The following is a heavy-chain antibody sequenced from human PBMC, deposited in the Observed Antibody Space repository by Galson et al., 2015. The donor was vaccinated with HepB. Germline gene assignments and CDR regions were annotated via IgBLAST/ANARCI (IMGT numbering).Heavy chain of an antibody. CDR1: GFSFSSFH. V-gene: IGHV3-11*01. CDR3: ARIRIVVVPTTIKGDYYYYMDV. Sequence: SLRLSCAAFGFSFSSFHMSWVRQAPGKGLEWLSYITGTGSTIYYADSMEGRVTISRDNARNTLYLQMNSLRADDTAVYYCARIRIVVVPTTIKGDYYYYMDVWGKGATVTVSS. J-gene: IGHJ6*03. CDR2: ITGTGSTI. D-gene: IGHD2-2*01.